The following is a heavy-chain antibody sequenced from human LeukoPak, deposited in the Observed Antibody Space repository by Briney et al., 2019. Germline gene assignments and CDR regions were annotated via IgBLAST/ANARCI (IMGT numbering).Heavy chain of an antibody. CDR2: ISGSGGST. D-gene: IGHD6-19*01. V-gene: IGHV3-23*01. J-gene: IGHJ4*02. CDR3: AKGKKMTVAGLFDY. CDR1: GFTFSSYV. Sequence: GSLRLSCAASGFTFSSYVMSWVRQAPGKGLEWVSAISGSGGSTYYADSVKGRFTISRDNSKNTLCLQMNSLRADDTALYYCAKGKKMTVAGLFDYWGQGTLVTVSS.